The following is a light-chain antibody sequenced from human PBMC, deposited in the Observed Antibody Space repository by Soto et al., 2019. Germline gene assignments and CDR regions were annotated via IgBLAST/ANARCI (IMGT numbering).Light chain of an antibody. CDR3: QQYKSYWT. CDR2: KAS. Sequence: DIQMTQSPSTLSASVGDRVTITCRASESISSWLAWYQQKPGKAPQLLIYKASSLESGVPSWFSGSGSGTEFSLTTSSLQPDDFASYYCQQYKSYWTFGQGTKVEIK. V-gene: IGKV1-5*03. CDR1: ESISSW. J-gene: IGKJ1*01.